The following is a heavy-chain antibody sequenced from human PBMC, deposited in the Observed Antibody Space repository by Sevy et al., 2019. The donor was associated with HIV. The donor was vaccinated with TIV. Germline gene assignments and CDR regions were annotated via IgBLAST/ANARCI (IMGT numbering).Heavy chain of an antibody. V-gene: IGHV3-30-3*01. CDR2: ISDDGSNK. CDR3: ARDYSRSFEY. CDR1: GFTFRSYA. Sequence: GGFLRLSCAASGFTFRSYAMHWVRQAPGKGLEWVAVISDDGSNKYYADTVKGRLTISRDNSKNTLYVQMNSLRAEDTAVYYCARDYSRSFEYWGQGTLVTVSS. D-gene: IGHD6-13*01. J-gene: IGHJ4*02.